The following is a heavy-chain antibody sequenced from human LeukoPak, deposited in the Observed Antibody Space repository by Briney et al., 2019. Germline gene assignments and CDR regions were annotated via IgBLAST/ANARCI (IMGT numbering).Heavy chain of an antibody. CDR2: ISYDGSNE. J-gene: IGHJ4*02. CDR3: ARDLHPYCGGDCYPNYFDY. Sequence: PGGSLRLSCAASGFTFSGYPMHWVRQAPGKGLEWVAVISYDGSNEYYADSVKGRFTISRDNSKNTLYLQMNSLRAEDTAVYYCARDLHPYCGGDCYPNYFDYWGQGTLVTVSS. CDR1: GFTFSGYP. D-gene: IGHD2-21*02. V-gene: IGHV3-30-3*01.